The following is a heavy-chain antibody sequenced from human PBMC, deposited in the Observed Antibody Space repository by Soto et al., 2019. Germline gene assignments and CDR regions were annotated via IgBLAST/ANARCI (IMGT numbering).Heavy chain of an antibody. CDR3: ARTVHLTYGAVFYYYYYMDV. J-gene: IGHJ6*03. V-gene: IGHV1-2*02. D-gene: IGHD4-17*01. Sequence: GASVKVSCKASGYTFTGYYMHWVRQAPGQGLEWMGWINPNSGGTNYAQKFQGRVTMTTDTSTSTAYMELRSLRSDDTAVYYCARTVHLTYGAVFYYYYYMDVWGKVTTVTVSS. CDR2: INPNSGGT. CDR1: GYTFTGYY.